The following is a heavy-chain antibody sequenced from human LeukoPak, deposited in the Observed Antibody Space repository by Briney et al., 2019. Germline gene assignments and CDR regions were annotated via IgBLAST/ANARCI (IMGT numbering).Heavy chain of an antibody. D-gene: IGHD6-19*01. CDR2: IKTDGSET. CDR3: VKNDGWFHLAQ. Sequence: GGSLRLSCVASGFYFRDHWMDWVRQAPGEGLEWVGHIKTDGSETYSLDSLKGRISISRDNTNNALYLQMNSLRVEDTAIYYCVKNDGWFHLAQWGQGTLVTVSS. V-gene: IGHV3-7*03. J-gene: IGHJ4*02. CDR1: GFYFRDHW.